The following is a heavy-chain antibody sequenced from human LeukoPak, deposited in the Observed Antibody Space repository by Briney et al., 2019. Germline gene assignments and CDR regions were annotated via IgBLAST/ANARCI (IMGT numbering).Heavy chain of an antibody. J-gene: IGHJ4*02. CDR2: IYPGDPDT. CDR1: GYSFTSYW. V-gene: IGHV5-51*01. Sequence: GESLKISCKGSGYSFTSYWIGWVRQMPGKGLEWMGIIYPGDPDTRYSPSFQGQATISADKSISTAYLPWSSLKASDTAMYYCARHYPGFGEFNFDYWGQGTLVTVSS. CDR3: ARHYPGFGEFNFDY. D-gene: IGHD3-10*01.